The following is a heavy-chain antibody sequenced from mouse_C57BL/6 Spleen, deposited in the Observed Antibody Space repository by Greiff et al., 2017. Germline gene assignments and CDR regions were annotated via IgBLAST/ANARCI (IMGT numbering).Heavy chain of an antibody. V-gene: IGHV1-82*01. J-gene: IGHJ2*01. CDR1: GYAFSSSW. CDR2: IYPGDGDT. Sequence: VQVVESGPELVKPGASVKISCKASGYAFSSSWMNWVKQRPGKGLEWIGRIYPGDGDTKYNGKVKGKATLTADKSSRKAYMQLNSLTSEDSPVYFCARSGFYYPDYWGQGTTLTVSS. CDR3: ARSGFYYPDY. D-gene: IGHD1-1*01.